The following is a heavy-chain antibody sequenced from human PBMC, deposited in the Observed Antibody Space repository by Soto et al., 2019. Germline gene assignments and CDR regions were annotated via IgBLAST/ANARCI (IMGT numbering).Heavy chain of an antibody. Sequence: SVTLSLTCTVSGGSISNGDHFWSWIRQSPGKGLESIVYMYYSGTIYYNPSLKSRITTSVDTSNNQFSLNLASVSAADTAVYYCARGRGYGYGIDFWGQGALVTVSS. V-gene: IGHV4-30-4*01. CDR2: MYYSGTI. J-gene: IGHJ4*02. CDR1: GGSISNGDHF. CDR3: ARGRGYGYGIDF. D-gene: IGHD5-18*01.